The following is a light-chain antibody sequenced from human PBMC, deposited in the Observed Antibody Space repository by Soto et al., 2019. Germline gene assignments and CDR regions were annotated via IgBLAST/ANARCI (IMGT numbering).Light chain of an antibody. CDR3: QHDNDWGT. CDR1: QSVNSN. CDR2: GAS. J-gene: IGKJ2*01. Sequence: EIVMTQSPATLSVSPGERATLSCRASQSVNSNLAWYQQKPGQAPRLLIYGASTRATGIPARFSGSGFGTEFTLTISSLQSEDFVTYYCQHDNDWGTFGQGTKLEIK. V-gene: IGKV3-15*01.